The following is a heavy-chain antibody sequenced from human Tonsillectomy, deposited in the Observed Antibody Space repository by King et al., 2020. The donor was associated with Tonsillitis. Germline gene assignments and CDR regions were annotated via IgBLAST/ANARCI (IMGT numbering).Heavy chain of an antibody. D-gene: IGHD5-12*01. V-gene: IGHV3-30*01. Sequence: VQLVESGGGVVRPGGSLRLSCAAAGFTFRSYAMHWVRQAPGKGLEWVAVISDNRNNKYCADSVKGRFTLSRDISKNTLYLQMNSLGAGDTALYYCARGGSYSGFGDAFDIWGQGTMVTVSS. CDR1: GFTFRSYA. CDR3: ARGGSYSGFGDAFDI. CDR2: ISDNRNNK. J-gene: IGHJ3*02.